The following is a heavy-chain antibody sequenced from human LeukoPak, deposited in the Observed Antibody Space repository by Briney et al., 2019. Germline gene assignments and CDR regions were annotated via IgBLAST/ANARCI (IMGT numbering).Heavy chain of an antibody. D-gene: IGHD6-13*01. CDR3: AREGRRIAAAASNWFDP. CDR1: GGSFSGYY. J-gene: IGHJ5*02. CDR2: INHSGST. V-gene: IGHV4-34*01. Sequence: SETLSLTCAVYGGSFSGYYWSWIRQPPGKGLEWIGEINHSGSTNYNSSLKSRVTISVDTSKNQFSLKLSSVTAADTAVYYCAREGRRIAAAASNWFDPWGQGTLVTVSS.